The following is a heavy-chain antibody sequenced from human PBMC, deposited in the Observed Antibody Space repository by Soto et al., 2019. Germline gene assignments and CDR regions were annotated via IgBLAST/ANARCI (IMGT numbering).Heavy chain of an antibody. J-gene: IGHJ4*02. CDR3: ASEPTAYCSSTSCRSDY. D-gene: IGHD2-2*01. CDR2: IDPSDSYT. Sequence: GESLKISCKGSGYSFTSYWISWVRQMPGKGLEWMGRIDPSDSYTNYSPSFQGHVTISADKSISTAYLQWSSLKASDTAMYYCASEPTAYCSSTSCRSDYWGQGTLVTVCS. CDR1: GYSFTSYW. V-gene: IGHV5-10-1*01.